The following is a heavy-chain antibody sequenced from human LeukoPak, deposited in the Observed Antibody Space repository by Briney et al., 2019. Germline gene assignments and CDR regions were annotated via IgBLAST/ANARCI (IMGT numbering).Heavy chain of an antibody. CDR2: ISGSGGST. Sequence: PGGSLRLSCAASGFTFSSYAVSWVRQAPGKGLEWVSGISGSGGSTYYADSVKGRFTISRDNSKNTLYLQMNSLRAEDTAVYYCAKDQRMTTVTTLDCWGQGTLVTVSS. V-gene: IGHV3-23*01. CDR1: GFTFSSYA. J-gene: IGHJ4*02. CDR3: AKDQRMTTVTTLDC. D-gene: IGHD4-17*01.